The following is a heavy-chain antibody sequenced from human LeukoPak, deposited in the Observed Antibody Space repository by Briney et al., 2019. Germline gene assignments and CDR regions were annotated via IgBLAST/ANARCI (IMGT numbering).Heavy chain of an antibody. D-gene: IGHD1/OR15-1a*01. J-gene: IGHJ4*02. CDR2: IDSDGSGT. Sequence: GGSLRLSCSAFGLTLSGYWMHWVRQIPGKGLVWVSRIDSDGSGTSYADSVKGRFTISRDDVKNMLYLQMDSLRVEDTGLYYCSTVEHFWGQGTLVTVSS. CDR3: STVEHF. V-gene: IGHV3-74*01. CDR1: GLTLSGYW.